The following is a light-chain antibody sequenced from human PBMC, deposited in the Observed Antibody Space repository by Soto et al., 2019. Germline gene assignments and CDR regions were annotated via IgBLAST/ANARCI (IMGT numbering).Light chain of an antibody. Sequence: LTQPPSVSGAPGQRVTISCTGSSSNIGAGYDVHWYQQLPGTAPKLLIYGNSNRPSGVPDRFSGSKSGTSASLAITGLQAEDEADYYCQSYDSSLSGVVFGGGTKLTVL. V-gene: IGLV1-40*01. CDR2: GNS. J-gene: IGLJ2*01. CDR1: SSNIGAGYD. CDR3: QSYDSSLSGVV.